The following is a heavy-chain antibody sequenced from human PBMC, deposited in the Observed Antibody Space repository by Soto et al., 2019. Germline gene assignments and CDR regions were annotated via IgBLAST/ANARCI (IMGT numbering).Heavy chain of an antibody. D-gene: IGHD3-3*01. CDR3: ARDKRDLRFLEWSYYFDY. J-gene: IGHJ4*02. CDR2: ISYDGSNK. Sequence: GSLRLSCAASGFTFSSYAMHWVRQAPGKGLEWVAVISYDGSNKYYADSVKGRFTISRDNSKNTLYLQLNSLRAEDTAVYYCARDKRDLRFLEWSYYFDYWGQGTLVTVS. V-gene: IGHV3-30-3*01. CDR1: GFTFSSYA.